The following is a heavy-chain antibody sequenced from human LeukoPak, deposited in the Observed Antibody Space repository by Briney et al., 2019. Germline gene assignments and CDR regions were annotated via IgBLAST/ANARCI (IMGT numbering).Heavy chain of an antibody. V-gene: IGHV3-11*06. CDR1: GFTFSDYY. J-gene: IGHJ4*02. D-gene: IGHD4-17*01. Sequence: GGSLRLSCAASGFTFSDYYMSWIRQAPGKGLEWVSYISSSSSYTNYADSVKGRFTISRDNAKISLYLQMNSLRAEDTAVYYCARDDATDRPRAFVYWGQGVLVTVSS. CDR2: ISSSSSYT. CDR3: ARDDATDRPRAFVY.